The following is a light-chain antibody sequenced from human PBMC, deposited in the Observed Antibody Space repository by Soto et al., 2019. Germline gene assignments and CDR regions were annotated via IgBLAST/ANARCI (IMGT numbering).Light chain of an antibody. Sequence: QSVLTQPPSVSAAPGQKVTISCSGSSSNLGNNYVSWYQQLTGTAPTLHIYDNNKRPSWIADRFSGSKSGTSATLGITGLQTGDEADYYCGTWDISLSAGVFGEGTKLTVL. J-gene: IGLJ2*01. CDR2: DNN. CDR3: GTWDISLSAGV. V-gene: IGLV1-51*01. CDR1: SSNLGNNY.